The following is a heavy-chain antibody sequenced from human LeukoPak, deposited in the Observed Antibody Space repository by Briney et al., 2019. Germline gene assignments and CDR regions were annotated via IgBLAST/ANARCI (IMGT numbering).Heavy chain of an antibody. D-gene: IGHD6-13*01. CDR2: IYPGYSDA. Sequence: GESLEISCKSSGYKFTNIWIGWVRQVPGKGLEWMGLIYPGYSDAKYSTFFQGQVTFPVDASISTAYLQLGGLKGSGTAIYYFVRCGLTSSLDHWGQGTLVTVSS. J-gene: IGHJ5*02. V-gene: IGHV5-51*01. CDR3: VRCGLTSSLDH. CDR1: GYKFTNIW.